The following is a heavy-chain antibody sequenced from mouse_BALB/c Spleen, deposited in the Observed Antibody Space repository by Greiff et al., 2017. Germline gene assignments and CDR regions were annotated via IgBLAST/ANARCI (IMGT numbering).Heavy chain of an antibody. J-gene: IGHJ3*01. CDR3: ASYYGSSPWFAY. CDR2: IDPANGNT. D-gene: IGHD1-1*01. V-gene: IGHV14-3*02. CDR1: GYTFTSSW. Sequence: VQLQQPGSVLVRPGASVKLSCKASGYTFTSSWMHWVKQRPEQGLEWIGRIDPANGNTKYDPKFQGKATITADTSSNTAYLQLSSLTSEDTAVYYCASYYGSSPWFAYWGQGTLVTVSA.